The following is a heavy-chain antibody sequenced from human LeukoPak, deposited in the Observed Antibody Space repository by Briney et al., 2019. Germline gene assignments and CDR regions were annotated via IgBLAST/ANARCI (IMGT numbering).Heavy chain of an antibody. CDR2: INPNSGGT. V-gene: IGHV1-2*02. J-gene: IGHJ5*02. CDR1: GYTFTGYY. D-gene: IGHD3-3*01. CDR3: ARLDYWRLWFDP. Sequence: ASVKVSCKASGYTFTGYYMHWVRQAPGQGLEWMGWINPNSGGTNYAQKFQGRVTMTKDTSISTAYMELSRLRSDDTAVYYCARLDYWRLWFDPWGQGTLVTVSS.